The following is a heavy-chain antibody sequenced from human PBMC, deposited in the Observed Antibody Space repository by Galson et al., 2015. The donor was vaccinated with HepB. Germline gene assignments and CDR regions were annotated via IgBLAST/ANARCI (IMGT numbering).Heavy chain of an antibody. CDR2: ISGGGSST. CDR1: GLTFSIYA. D-gene: IGHD3-10*01. Sequence: SLRLSCAASGLTFSIYAMTWVRQGPGKGLEWVSAISGGGSSTFYADSVKGRFTISRDNSRKILYLVMSSLTAEDTAVYYCVKDLRMSGVYGSGDYYDYGMDVWGQGTSVTVSS. CDR3: VKDLRMSGVYGSGDYYDYGMDV. V-gene: IGHV3-23*01. J-gene: IGHJ6*02.